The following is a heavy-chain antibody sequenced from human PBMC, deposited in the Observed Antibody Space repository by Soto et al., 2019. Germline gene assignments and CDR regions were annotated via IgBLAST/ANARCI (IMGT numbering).Heavy chain of an antibody. CDR1: GFTFTDSA. CDR2: ISASSSSI. CDR3: ARDPYSGHHIDLDY. Sequence: GGSLRLSCAASGFTFTDSAFHWVRQAPGKGLDWVSYISASSSSIFYADSVKGRFTISRDNAKNSLYLQINSLRAEDTAIYYCARDPYSGHHIDLDYWGQGTLVTVST. D-gene: IGHD5-12*01. J-gene: IGHJ4*02. V-gene: IGHV3-48*01.